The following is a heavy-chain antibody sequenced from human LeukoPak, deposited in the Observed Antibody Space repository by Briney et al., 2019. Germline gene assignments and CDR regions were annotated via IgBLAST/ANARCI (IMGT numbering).Heavy chain of an antibody. CDR2: IYYSGST. J-gene: IGHJ4*02. D-gene: IGHD3-22*01. CDR3: ARGSDDSSGYYDRY. V-gene: IGHV4-59*12. Sequence: SETLSLTCTVSGGSISSYYWSWIRQPPGKGLEWIGYIYYSGSTNYNPSLKSRVTISVDTSKNQFSLKLSSVTAADTAVYYCARGSDDSSGYYDRYWGQGTLVTVSS. CDR1: GGSISSYY.